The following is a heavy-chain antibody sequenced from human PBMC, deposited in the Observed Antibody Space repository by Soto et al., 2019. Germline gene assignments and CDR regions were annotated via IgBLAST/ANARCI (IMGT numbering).Heavy chain of an antibody. CDR3: ATSSDWSPLLDY. V-gene: IGHV1-2*02. J-gene: IGHJ4*02. D-gene: IGHD6-19*01. CDR1: QYTFTNFY. CDR2: IDNGGGT. Sequence: ASVKVSCKAPQYTFTNFYLHWVRQAPGQRPEWMGWIDNGGGTIYAQKFQGRLTMTRDTSITTAYMELNRLSSDDTAFYYCATSSDWSPLLDYWGQGTLVTVSS.